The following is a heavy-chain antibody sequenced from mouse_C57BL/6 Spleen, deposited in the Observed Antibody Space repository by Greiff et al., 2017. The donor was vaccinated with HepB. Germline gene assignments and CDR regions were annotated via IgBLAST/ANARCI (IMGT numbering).Heavy chain of an antibody. CDR3: TRNYEYYFDY. D-gene: IGHD2-4*01. Sequence: VQLQQSGAELVRPGASVTLSCKASGYTFTDYEMHWVKQTPVHGLEWIGAIDPETGGTAYNQKFKGKAILTADKSSSTAYMELRSLTSEDSAVYYCTRNYEYYFDYWGQGTTLTVSS. V-gene: IGHV1-15*01. CDR2: IDPETGGT. J-gene: IGHJ2*01. CDR1: GYTFTDYE.